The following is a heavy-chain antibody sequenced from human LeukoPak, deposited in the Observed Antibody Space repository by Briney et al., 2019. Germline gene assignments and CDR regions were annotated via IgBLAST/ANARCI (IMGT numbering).Heavy chain of an antibody. Sequence: SETLSLTCTVSGGSISSYYWSWIRQPPGKGLEWIGYIYYSGSTNYNPSLKSRVTISVDTSKNQFSLKLSSVTAADTAVYYCARHYYGDFSFDYWGQGTLVTVSS. CDR3: ARHYYGDFSFDY. CDR1: GGSISSYY. V-gene: IGHV4-59*08. CDR2: IYYSGST. D-gene: IGHD4-17*01. J-gene: IGHJ4*02.